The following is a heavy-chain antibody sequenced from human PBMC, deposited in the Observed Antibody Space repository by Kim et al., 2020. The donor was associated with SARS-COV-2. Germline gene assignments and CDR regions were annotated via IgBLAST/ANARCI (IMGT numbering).Heavy chain of an antibody. J-gene: IGHJ3*02. CDR2: IYWDDDK. D-gene: IGHD3-22*01. CDR3: AHRAYCYDSSGYSNDAFDI. CDR1: GFSLSTSGVG. V-gene: IGHV2-5*02. Sequence: SGPTLVNPTQTLTLTCTFSGFSLSTSGVGVGWIRQPPGKALEWLALIYWDDDKRYSPSLKSRLTITKDTSKNQVVLTMTNMDPVDTATYYCAHRAYCYDSSGYSNDAFDIWGQGTMVTVSS.